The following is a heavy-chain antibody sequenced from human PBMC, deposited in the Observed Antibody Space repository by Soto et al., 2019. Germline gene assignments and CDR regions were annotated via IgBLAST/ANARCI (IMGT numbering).Heavy chain of an antibody. D-gene: IGHD3-16*01. Sequence: QLQLVQSGAEVKKPGDSVKVSCKASGYTFSDYDINWVRQAAGQGLEWMGWMNPYSGNTGYAQKFQGRVTMTTDTSITIAYLELSSLTFEDTAIYYCARGRFRRTWFDPWGQGTLVTVSS. CDR3: ARGRFRRTWFDP. V-gene: IGHV1-8*01. CDR2: MNPYSGNT. CDR1: GYTFSDYD. J-gene: IGHJ5*02.